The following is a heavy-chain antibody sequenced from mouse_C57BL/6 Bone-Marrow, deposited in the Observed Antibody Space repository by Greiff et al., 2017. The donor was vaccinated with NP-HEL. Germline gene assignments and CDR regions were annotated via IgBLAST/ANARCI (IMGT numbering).Heavy chain of an antibody. CDR3: TRFYYYGSRGYFDY. J-gene: IGHJ2*01. CDR1: GYTFTDYE. V-gene: IGHV1-15*01. CDR2: IDPETGGT. Sequence: QVQLQQSGAELVRPGASVTLSCKASGYTFTDYEMHWVKQTPVHGLEWIGAIDPETGGTAYNQKFKGKAILTADKSSSTAYMELRSLTSEDSAVYYCTRFYYYGSRGYFDYWGQGTTLTVSS. D-gene: IGHD1-1*01.